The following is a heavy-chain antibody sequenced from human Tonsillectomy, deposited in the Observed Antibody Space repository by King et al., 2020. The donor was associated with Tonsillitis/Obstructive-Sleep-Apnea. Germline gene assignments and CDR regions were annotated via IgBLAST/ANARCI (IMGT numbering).Heavy chain of an antibody. CDR2: IIPIFGTA. Sequence: QLVQSGAEVKKPGSSVKVSCKASGGTFSSYAISWVRQAPGQGLEWMGGIIPIFGTANYAQKFQGRVTITADESTSTAYMELSSLGSEDTAVYYCARGSEVVVPAVCLCNYYYMDVWGKGTTVTVSS. CDR3: ARGSEVVVPAVCLCNYYYMDV. J-gene: IGHJ6*03. CDR1: GGTFSSYA. V-gene: IGHV1-69*12. D-gene: IGHD2-2*01.